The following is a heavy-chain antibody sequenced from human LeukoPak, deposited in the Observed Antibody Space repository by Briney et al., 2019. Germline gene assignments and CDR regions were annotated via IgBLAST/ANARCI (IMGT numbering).Heavy chain of an antibody. J-gene: IGHJ5*02. CDR3: ARALIAAAGTLWFDP. D-gene: IGHD6-13*01. V-gene: IGHV4-39*01. CDR1: GDSISRSTYY. Sequence: SETLSLTCSVSGDSISRSTYYWGWIRQPPGKGLEWIGTIYFSGTTYSNPSLKSRGTISVDTSKNQFSLKLSSVTAADTAVYYCARALIAAAGTLWFDPWGQGTLVTVSS. CDR2: IYFSGTT.